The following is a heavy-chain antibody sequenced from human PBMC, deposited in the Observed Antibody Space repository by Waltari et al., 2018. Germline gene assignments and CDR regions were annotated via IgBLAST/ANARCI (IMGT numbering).Heavy chain of an antibody. CDR1: GFTFDDYA. V-gene: IGHV3-43D*04. D-gene: IGHD5-12*01. CDR2: MSWDGGST. Sequence: EVQLVESGGVVVQPGGSLRLSCAASGFTFDDYAMYWVRQAPGKGLEWVSLMSWDGGSTYYADSVKGRFTISRDNSKNSLYLQMNSLRAEDTALYYCAKGVRDGYNFFDYWGQGTLVTVSS. CDR3: AKGVRDGYNFFDY. J-gene: IGHJ4*02.